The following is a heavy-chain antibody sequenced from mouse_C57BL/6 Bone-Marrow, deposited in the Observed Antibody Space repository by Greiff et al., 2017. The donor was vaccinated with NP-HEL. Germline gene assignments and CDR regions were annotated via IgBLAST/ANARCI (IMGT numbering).Heavy chain of an antibody. J-gene: IGHJ4*01. Sequence: QVQLKESGPGLVQPSQCLSISCTASGFSLTSYGVHWVRQSPGKGLEWLGVIWSGGSTDYNADFISRLSISKDNSKSQVFFKRNSLQADDTAIYYCARRSYGSTYAMGYWGQGASVTVSS. CDR2: IWSGGST. D-gene: IGHD1-1*01. CDR3: ARRSYGSTYAMGY. V-gene: IGHV2-2*01. CDR1: GFSLTSYG.